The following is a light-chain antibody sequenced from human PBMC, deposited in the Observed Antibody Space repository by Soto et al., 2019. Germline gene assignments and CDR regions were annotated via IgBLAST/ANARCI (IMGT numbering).Light chain of an antibody. CDR2: GAS. CDR1: ETIRGL. V-gene: IGKV3-20*01. CDR3: QQYGSSPPIT. Sequence: IVVTQSAYALSLSPGERATLSCRASETIRGLLAWYQQRPGQAPRLLIYGASNRATGIPDRFSGSGSGTDFTLTISRLEPEDFAVYYCQQYGSSPPITFGQGTRLEI. J-gene: IGKJ5*01.